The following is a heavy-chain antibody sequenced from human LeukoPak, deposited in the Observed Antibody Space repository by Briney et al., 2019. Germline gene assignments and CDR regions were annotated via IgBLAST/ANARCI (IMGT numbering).Heavy chain of an antibody. J-gene: IGHJ3*02. V-gene: IGHV5-51*01. CDR3: ARHISPDTAMVGDAFDI. Sequence: GESLKISCEGSGYSFTSYWIGWVRQMPGKGLEWMGIIYPGDSDTRYSPSFQGQVTISADKSISTAYLQWSSLKASDTAMYYCARHISPDTAMVGDAFDIWGQGTMVTVSS. CDR2: IYPGDSDT. CDR1: GYSFTSYW. D-gene: IGHD5-18*01.